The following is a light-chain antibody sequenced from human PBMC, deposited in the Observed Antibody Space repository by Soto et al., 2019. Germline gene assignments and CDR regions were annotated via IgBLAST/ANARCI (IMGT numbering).Light chain of an antibody. J-gene: IGKJ1*01. CDR3: QQYGSSGT. Sequence: ELVLTQSPGTLSLSPGERATLSCRASQSVSNNYLAWYQPKPGQAPRLLIYGASNRATGIQDRFSGSASGTDFTLTISRLEPEDFAVDDCQQYGSSGTFGQGTKVDIK. CDR2: GAS. CDR1: QSVSNNY. V-gene: IGKV3-20*01.